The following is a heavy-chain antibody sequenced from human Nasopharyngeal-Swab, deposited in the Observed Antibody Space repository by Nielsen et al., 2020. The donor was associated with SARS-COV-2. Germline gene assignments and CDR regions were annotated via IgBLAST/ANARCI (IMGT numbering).Heavy chain of an antibody. Sequence: ASVKVSCKASGYTFTSYYMHWVRQAPGQGLEWMGIINPSGSSTSYAQKFQGRVTMTRDTSTSTVYMELSSLRSEDTAVYYCARAHYGSGSHPQIRGVDYWGQGTLVTVSS. V-gene: IGHV1-46*01. J-gene: IGHJ4*02. CDR3: ARAHYGSGSHPQIRGVDY. CDR1: GYTFTSYY. CDR2: INPSGSST. D-gene: IGHD3-10*01.